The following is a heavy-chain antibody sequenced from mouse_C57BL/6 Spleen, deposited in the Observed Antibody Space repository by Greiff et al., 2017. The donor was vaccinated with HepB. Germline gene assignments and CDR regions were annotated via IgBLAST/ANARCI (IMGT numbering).Heavy chain of an antibody. D-gene: IGHD2-2*01. CDR2: ISYDGSN. V-gene: IGHV3-6*01. Sequence: ESGPGLVKPSQSLSLTCSVTGYSITSGYYWNWIRQFPGNKLEWMGYISYDGSNNYNPSLKNRISITRDTSKNQFFLKLNSVTTEDTATYYCARDGYGYDDGAYAMDYWGQGTSVTVSS. CDR1: GYSITSGYY. J-gene: IGHJ4*01. CDR3: ARDGYGYDDGAYAMDY.